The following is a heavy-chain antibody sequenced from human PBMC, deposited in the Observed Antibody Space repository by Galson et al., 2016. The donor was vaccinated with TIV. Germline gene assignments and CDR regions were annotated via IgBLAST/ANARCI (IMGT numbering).Heavy chain of an antibody. D-gene: IGHD3-3*01. Sequence: SLRLSCAASGFTFSSYAMTCVRQTPGKGLEWVSGITGSGAYTYYGDSVKGRFTISGDNPKNKLYLQMNSLRAEDTAVYYCAKVRDLSGYSIVSFDHWGQGILVTVSS. V-gene: IGHV3-23*01. CDR2: ITGSGAYT. CDR3: AKVRDLSGYSIVSFDH. CDR1: GFTFSSYA. J-gene: IGHJ4*02.